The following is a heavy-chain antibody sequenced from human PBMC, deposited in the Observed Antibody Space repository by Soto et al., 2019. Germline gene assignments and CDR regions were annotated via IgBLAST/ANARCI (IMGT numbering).Heavy chain of an antibody. CDR3: ARADRTGDAFDI. Sequence: GGSLRLSCAASGFAFSSYWMHWVRQAPGKGLVWVSRINSDGSSTSYADSVKGRFTISRDNAKNTLYLQMNSLRAEDTAVYYCARADRTGDAFDIWGQGTMVTVSS. CDR2: INSDGSST. V-gene: IGHV3-74*01. CDR1: GFAFSSYW. J-gene: IGHJ3*02.